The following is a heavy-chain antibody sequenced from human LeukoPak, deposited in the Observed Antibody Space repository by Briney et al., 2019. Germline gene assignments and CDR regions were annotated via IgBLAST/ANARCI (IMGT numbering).Heavy chain of an antibody. CDR3: ARGTSRNIVVVPAATPYFDY. D-gene: IGHD2-2*01. CDR2: IYYSGST. Sequence: SETLSLTCTVSGGSISSGSYYWGWIRQPPGKGLEWIGSIYYSGSTYYNPSLKSRVTISVDTSKNQFSLKLSSVTAADTAVYYCARGTSRNIVVVPAATPYFDYWGQGTLVTVSS. J-gene: IGHJ4*02. V-gene: IGHV4-39*07. CDR1: GGSISSGSYY.